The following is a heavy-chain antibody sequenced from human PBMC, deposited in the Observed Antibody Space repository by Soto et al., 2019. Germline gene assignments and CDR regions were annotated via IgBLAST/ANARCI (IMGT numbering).Heavy chain of an antibody. CDR2: IYFRGNT. V-gene: IGHV4-4*07. Sequence: SETLSLTFTVSNGSINNCYWSWIRLPAGKGLEWIGRIYFRGNTNYNPSLKNRVTMSVDTSKNQVSLNLRSVTAADTAVYYCARDLSYGSGSYYGVFHXWGQVTRFTVSX. CDR1: NGSINNCY. D-gene: IGHD3-10*01. J-gene: IGHJ4*02. CDR3: ARDLSYGSGSYYGVFHX.